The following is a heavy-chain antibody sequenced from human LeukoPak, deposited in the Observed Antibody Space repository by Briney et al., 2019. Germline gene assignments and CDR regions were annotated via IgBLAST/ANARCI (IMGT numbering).Heavy chain of an antibody. D-gene: IGHD4-17*01. CDR1: GYTVTGYY. J-gene: IGHJ4*02. V-gene: IGHV1-2*02. CDR3: ARAGSYGDYAASPDY. CDR2: INPNSGGT. Sequence: ASVKVSCKASGYTVTGYYMHWVGQAPGQGREGMGWINPNSGGTNYAQKFQGRVTMTRDTSISTAYMELSRLRSDDTAVYYCARAGSYGDYAASPDYWGQGTLVTVSS.